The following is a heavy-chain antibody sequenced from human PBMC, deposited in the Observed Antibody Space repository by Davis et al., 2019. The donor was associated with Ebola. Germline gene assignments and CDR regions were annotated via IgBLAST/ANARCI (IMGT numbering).Heavy chain of an antibody. V-gene: IGHV3-21*01. Sequence: GESLKISCAASGFTFSSHSMNWVRQAPGKGLEWVSSISSSSSYIYYADSVKGRFTISRDNAKNSLYLQMNSLRAEDTAVYYCAAGGCSGGSCYSHYYGMDVWGQGTTVTVSS. CDR3: AAGGCSGGSCYSHYYGMDV. D-gene: IGHD2-15*01. CDR1: GFTFSSHS. J-gene: IGHJ6*02. CDR2: ISSSSSYI.